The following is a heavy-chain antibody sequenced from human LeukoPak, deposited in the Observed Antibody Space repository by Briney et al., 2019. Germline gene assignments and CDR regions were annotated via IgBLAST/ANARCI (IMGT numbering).Heavy chain of an antibody. J-gene: IGHJ6*02. V-gene: IGHV4-31*03. D-gene: IGHD5-24*01. Sequence: PSETLSLTCTVSGGSISSGGYYWRWIRQHPGKGLEWIGYIYYSGSTYYNPSLKSRVTISVDTSKNQFSLKLSSVTAADTAVYYCARDRAWQGKYGMDVWGQGPTVTVSS. CDR2: IYYSGST. CDR3: ARDRAWQGKYGMDV. CDR1: GGSISSGGYY.